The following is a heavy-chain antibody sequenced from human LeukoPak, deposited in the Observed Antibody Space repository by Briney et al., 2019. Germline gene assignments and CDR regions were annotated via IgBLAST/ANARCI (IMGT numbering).Heavy chain of an antibody. D-gene: IGHD2-21*01. J-gene: IGHJ4*02. V-gene: IGHV3-15*01. CDR3: TTGLWVGAAGYSDY. CDR1: GFTFTNAW. CDR2: IKSKTDGGTT. Sequence: GGSLRLSCAASGFTFTNAWMSWVRQAPGKGLEWVGRIKSKTDGGTTDYIAHVKGRFTIARDDSKNTLHLQMNSLKTEDTAVYYCTTGLWVGAAGYSDYGGQGTLVTVSS.